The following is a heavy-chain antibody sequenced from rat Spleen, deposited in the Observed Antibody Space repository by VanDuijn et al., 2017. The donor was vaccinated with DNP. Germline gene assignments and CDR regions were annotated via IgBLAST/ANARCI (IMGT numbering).Heavy chain of an antibody. V-gene: IGHV5-20*01. CDR1: GFTFSNYG. J-gene: IGHJ4*01. D-gene: IGHD1-12*02. Sequence: EVQLVGSGGGLVQSGRSLKLSCAASGFTFSNYGMAWVRQAPKKGLEWVTSINSNGGSTSYRDSVKGRFTISRDNAKSILYLQMDSLRSEDTATYYCTRVGDYHDGGDGDVLDVWGQGTSVTVSS. CDR2: INSNGGST. CDR3: TRVGDYHDGGDGDVLDV.